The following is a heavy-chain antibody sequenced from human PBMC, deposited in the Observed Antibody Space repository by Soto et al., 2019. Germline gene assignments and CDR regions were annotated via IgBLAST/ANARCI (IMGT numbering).Heavy chain of an antibody. Sequence: QLQLQESGSGLVKPSQTLSLTCAVSGGSISSGGYSWSWIRQPPGKGLEWIGYIYHSGSTYYNPSHKSRVTISVDRSKNQFSLKLSSVTAADTAVYYCARAGGYYYGSGSSPYGMDVWGQGTTVTVSS. CDR1: GGSISSGGYS. CDR3: ARAGGYYYGSGSSPYGMDV. D-gene: IGHD3-10*01. J-gene: IGHJ6*02. CDR2: IYHSGST. V-gene: IGHV4-30-2*01.